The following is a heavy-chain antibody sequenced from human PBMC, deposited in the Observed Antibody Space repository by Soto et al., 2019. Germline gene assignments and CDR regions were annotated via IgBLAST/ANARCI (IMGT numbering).Heavy chain of an antibody. J-gene: IGHJ4*02. D-gene: IGHD1-1*01. V-gene: IGHV3-33*01. Sequence: GGSLRLSCAASGFTFSSYGMHWVRQAPGKGLEWVAVIWYDGSNKYYEDSVKGRFTISRDNSKNTLYLQMNSLRAEDTAVYYCARDRNELYFDYWGQGTLVTVSS. CDR3: ARDRNELYFDY. CDR2: IWYDGSNK. CDR1: GFTFSSYG.